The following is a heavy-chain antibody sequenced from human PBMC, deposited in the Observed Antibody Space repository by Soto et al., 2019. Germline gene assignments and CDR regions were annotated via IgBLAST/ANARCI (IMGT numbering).Heavy chain of an antibody. D-gene: IGHD2-21*02. CDR2: IYWDDDK. CDR3: AHSRCGGDCLQSYSSHYYYGMDV. CDR1: GFSLSTGGVG. Sequence: KESGPSLVKPTQTLTLTYTFSGFSLSTGGVGVGWIRQPPGKALEWLALIYWDDDKRYSPSLRSRLTVTKDTSKNQVVLTMTNMDPVDTATYYCAHSRCGGDCLQSYSSHYYYGMDVWGQGTTVTVSS. V-gene: IGHV2-5*02. J-gene: IGHJ6*02.